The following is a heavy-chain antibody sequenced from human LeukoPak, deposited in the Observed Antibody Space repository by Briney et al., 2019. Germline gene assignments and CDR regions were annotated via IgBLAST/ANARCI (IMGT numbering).Heavy chain of an antibody. CDR2: IYYSKNT. CDR3: VSPRGFSYGYFDY. D-gene: IGHD5-18*01. CDR1: GGSISSSSAY. J-gene: IGHJ4*02. V-gene: IGHV4-39*01. Sequence: SETLSLTCAVSGGSISSSSAYWGWIRQPAGKGLEWIGSIYYSKNTYYNPSLKSRVTISADTSKNQFSLTLGSVSATDTAVYYCVSPRGFSYGYFDYWGQGTLVTVSS.